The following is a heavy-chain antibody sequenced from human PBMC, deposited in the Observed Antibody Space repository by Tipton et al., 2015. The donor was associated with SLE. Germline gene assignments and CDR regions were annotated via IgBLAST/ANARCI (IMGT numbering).Heavy chain of an antibody. CDR1: GFTFSSYS. Sequence: SLRLSCAASGFTFSSYSMNWVRQAPGKGLEWVSSISSSSSYTNYADSVKGRFTIPRDNAKNSLYLQMNSLRAEDTAVYYCARDKGDYVWGSYRPDAFDIWGQGTMVTVSS. CDR3: ARDKGDYVWGSYRPDAFDI. CDR2: ISSSSSYT. V-gene: IGHV3-21*04. D-gene: IGHD3-16*02. J-gene: IGHJ3*02.